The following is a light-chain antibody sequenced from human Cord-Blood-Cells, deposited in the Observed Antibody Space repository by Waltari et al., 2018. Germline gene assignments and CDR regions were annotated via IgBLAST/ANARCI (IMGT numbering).Light chain of an antibody. CDR2: AAS. V-gene: IGKV1-39*01. Sequence: SPSSLSASVGDRVTITCRASQSISSYLNWYQQKPGKAPKLLIYAASSLQSGVPSRFSGSGSGTDFTLTISSLQPEDFATYYCQQSYSTPQTFGQGTKVEIK. CDR3: QQSYSTPQT. J-gene: IGKJ1*01. CDR1: QSISSY.